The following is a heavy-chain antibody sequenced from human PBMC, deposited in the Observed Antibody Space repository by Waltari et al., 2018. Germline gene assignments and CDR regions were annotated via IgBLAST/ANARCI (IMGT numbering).Heavy chain of an antibody. Sequence: QVQLVESGGGVVQPGRSLRLSCAAPGFTLRGYAMHWVRRAPGKGLEWVAVISYDGSNKYYADSVKGRYTISRDNSKNTLYLQMNSLRAEDTAVYYCARDPKLIQLWLPHMDVWGQGTTVTVSS. V-gene: IGHV3-30-3*01. D-gene: IGHD5-18*01. CDR3: ARDPKLIQLWLPHMDV. J-gene: IGHJ6*02. CDR1: GFTLRGYA. CDR2: ISYDGSNK.